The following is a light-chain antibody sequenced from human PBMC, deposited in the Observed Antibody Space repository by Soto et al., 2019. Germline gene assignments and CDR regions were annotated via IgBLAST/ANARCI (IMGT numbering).Light chain of an antibody. CDR2: AAS. CDR1: QGIRDF. V-gene: IGKV1-9*01. J-gene: IGKJ4*01. CDR3: QQFNVYPLT. Sequence: DIQLTQSPSFLSASVGDRVTITCRASQGIRDFLAWYQQKPGQPPKLLIYAASTLQTGVPTRFSGIASGTEFTLIISNLQPADFATYYCQQFNVYPLTFGGGTKWRSN.